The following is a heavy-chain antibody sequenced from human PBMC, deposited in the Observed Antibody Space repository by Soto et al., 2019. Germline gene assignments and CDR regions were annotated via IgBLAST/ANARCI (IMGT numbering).Heavy chain of an antibody. CDR1: GFTFSTYS. CDR3: AKSDSVKVTRHLTC. V-gene: IGHV3-23*01. D-gene: IGHD4-4*01. CDR2: IGADGVTV. J-gene: IGHJ4*02. Sequence: EVQLLESGGGLEQPGASLRLSCVASGFTFSTYSMNWVRQAPGKGLEWVSVIGADGVTVYYADFVKGGSTISRDNSKNSLYLQMNSLRAEDTAIYYCAKSDSVKVTRHLTCWGQGTLVTVS.